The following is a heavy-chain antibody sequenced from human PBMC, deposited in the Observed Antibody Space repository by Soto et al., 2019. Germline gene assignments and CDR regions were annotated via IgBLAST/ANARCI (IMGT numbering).Heavy chain of an antibody. CDR1: GGSISSYY. Sequence: PSETLSLTCTVSGGSISSYYWSWIRQPPGKGLEWIGYIYYSGRTNYNPSLKSRVTISVDTSKNQFSLKLSSVTAADTAAYYCARGYCSSTSCYIWDNWFDPWGQGTLVTVSS. J-gene: IGHJ5*02. V-gene: IGHV4-59*01. D-gene: IGHD2-2*02. CDR2: IYYSGRT. CDR3: ARGYCSSTSCYIWDNWFDP.